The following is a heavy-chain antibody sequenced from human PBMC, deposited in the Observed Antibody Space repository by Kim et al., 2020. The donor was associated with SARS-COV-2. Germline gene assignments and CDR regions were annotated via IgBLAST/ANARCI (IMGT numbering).Heavy chain of an antibody. CDR1: GGSISSYY. Sequence: SETLSLTCTVSGGSISSYYWSWIRQPPGKGLEWIGYIYYSGSTNYNPSLKSRVTISVDTSKNQFSLKLSSVTAADTAVYYCARDPSGWLQLSYWGQGTLVTVSS. V-gene: IGHV4-59*01. D-gene: IGHD5-12*01. J-gene: IGHJ4*02. CDR2: IYYSGST. CDR3: ARDPSGWLQLSY.